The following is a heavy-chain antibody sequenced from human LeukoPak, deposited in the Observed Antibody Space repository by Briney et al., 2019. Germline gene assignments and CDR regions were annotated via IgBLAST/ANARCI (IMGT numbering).Heavy chain of an antibody. J-gene: IGHJ4*02. CDR3: AKVMRGYCSSTSCSAPDY. Sequence: PGGSLRLSCAASGFTFSSYSMNWVRQAPGKGLEWVSSISSSSSYIYYADSVKGRFTISRDNAKNSLYLQMNSLRAEDTAVYYCAKVMRGYCSSTSCSAPDYWGQGTLVTVSS. V-gene: IGHV3-21*01. CDR1: GFTFSSYS. CDR2: ISSSSSYI. D-gene: IGHD2-2*01.